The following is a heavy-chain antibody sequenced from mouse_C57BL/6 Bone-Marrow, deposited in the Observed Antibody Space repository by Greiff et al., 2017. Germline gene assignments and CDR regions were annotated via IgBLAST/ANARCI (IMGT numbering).Heavy chain of an antibody. CDR1: GYTFTDYN. CDR3: ARTLYDLYYYAMDY. V-gene: IGHV1-18*01. Sequence: EVQLQQSGPELVKPGASVKIPCKASGYTFTDYNMDWVKQSHGKSLEWIGDINPNNGGTIYNQKFKGKATLTVDKSASTAYMELRSLTSEDTAVYYCARTLYDLYYYAMDYWGQGTSVTVSS. CDR2: INPNNGGT. J-gene: IGHJ4*01. D-gene: IGHD2-3*01.